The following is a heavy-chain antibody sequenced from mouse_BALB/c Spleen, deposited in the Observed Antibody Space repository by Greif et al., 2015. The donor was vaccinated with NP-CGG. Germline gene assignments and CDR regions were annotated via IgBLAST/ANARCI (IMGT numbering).Heavy chain of an antibody. V-gene: IGHV14-3*02. CDR1: GFNIKDTY. CDR3: ASMGGNYDY. D-gene: IGHD2-1*01. J-gene: IGHJ2*01. CDR2: IDXANGNT. Sequence: EVKLMESGAELVKPGASVKLSCTASGFNIKDTYMHWVKQRPEQGLEWIGRIDXANGNTKYDPKFQGKATITADTSSNTASLQLSSLTSEVTAVYYCASMGGNYDYWGQGTTLTVSS.